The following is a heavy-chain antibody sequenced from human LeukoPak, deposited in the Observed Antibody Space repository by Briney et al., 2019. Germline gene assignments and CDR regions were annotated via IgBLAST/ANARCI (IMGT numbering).Heavy chain of an antibody. J-gene: IGHJ5*02. Sequence: ASVKASCKASGGTFSSYAISWVRQAPGQGLEWMGGIIPIFGTANYAQKFQGRVTITADESTSTAYMELSSLRSEDTAVYYCARDLYYDFWSGYFFPWGQGTLVTVSS. D-gene: IGHD3-3*01. CDR1: GGTFSSYA. CDR3: ARDLYYDFWSGYFFP. CDR2: IIPIFGTA. V-gene: IGHV1-69*13.